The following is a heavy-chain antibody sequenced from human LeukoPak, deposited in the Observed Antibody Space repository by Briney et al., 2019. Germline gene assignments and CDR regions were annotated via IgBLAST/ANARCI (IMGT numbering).Heavy chain of an antibody. CDR2: IYPTNGDT. V-gene: IGHV1-2*06. CDR3: ARGQGERELF. CDR1: GYTFTDYY. D-gene: IGHD1-7*01. Sequence: ASIKVSCKASGYTFTDYYLHWVRQAPGQGLEWMGRIYPTNGDTTYAQKFQDRVTMTRDTSISTAYVELSRLKSDDTAMYYCARGQGERELFWGQGTLVTVSS. J-gene: IGHJ4*02.